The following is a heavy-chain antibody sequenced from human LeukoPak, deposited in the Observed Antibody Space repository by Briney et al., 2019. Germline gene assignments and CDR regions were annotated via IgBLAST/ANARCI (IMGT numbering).Heavy chain of an antibody. D-gene: IGHD5-12*01. CDR2: YSGGST. CDR1: EFSVCSNY. Sequence: GGSLRLSCAASEFSVCSNYMTWVRQAPGKGLEWVSLYSGGSTYYADSVKGRFTISRDNSKNTLYLQMNSLRAEDTAVYYCARGPSGYHNTGGQGTLVTVSS. V-gene: IGHV3-66*01. CDR3: ARGPSGYHNT. J-gene: IGHJ4*02.